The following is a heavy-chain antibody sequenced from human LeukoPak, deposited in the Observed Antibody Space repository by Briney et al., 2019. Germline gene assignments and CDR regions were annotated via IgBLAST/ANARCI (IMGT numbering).Heavy chain of an antibody. CDR3: AREEWTAVTPYCYYGMDV. CDR2: INNNGGST. Sequence: HPGGSLRLSCAASGFAFRNYAMTWVRQAPGKGLEWVSGINNNGGSTYYADSVRGRFTISRDNSKNTLCLQMNSVRAEDTAVYYCAREEWTAVTPYCYYGMDVWGQGTTVTVSS. D-gene: IGHD4-17*01. V-gene: IGHV3-23*01. J-gene: IGHJ6*02. CDR1: GFAFRNYA.